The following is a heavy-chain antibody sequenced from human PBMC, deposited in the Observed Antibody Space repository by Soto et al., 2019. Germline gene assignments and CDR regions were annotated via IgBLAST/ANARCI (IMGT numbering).Heavy chain of an antibody. CDR3: AKVGLSAGGSYYNDAGYYYGMDV. V-gene: IGHV3-23*01. J-gene: IGHJ6*02. Sequence: AGGARIIPCSASGFTLSTYAQSLVRQAPGKGAEWGSAISGSGGRTYYADSVKGRFTISRDNSKNTLYLQMNSLRAEDTAVYYCAKVGLSAGGSYYNDAGYYYGMDVWGQGTTVTVSS. D-gene: IGHD3-10*01. CDR1: GFTLSTYA. CDR2: ISGSGGRT.